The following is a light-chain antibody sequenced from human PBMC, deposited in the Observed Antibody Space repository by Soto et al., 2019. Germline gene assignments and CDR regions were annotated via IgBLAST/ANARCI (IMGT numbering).Light chain of an antibody. V-gene: IGKV3-20*01. J-gene: IGKJ2*01. CDR1: QSVRSSY. CDR2: GAS. CDR3: QQYGSSPYT. Sequence: EIVLTQSPGTLSLSPGERATLSCRASQSVRSSYLAWYQEKLGQAPRLLIYGASSRATGIPDRFSGSGSGTDFTLTISRLEPEDFAVYYCQQYGSSPYTFGRGTKLEIK.